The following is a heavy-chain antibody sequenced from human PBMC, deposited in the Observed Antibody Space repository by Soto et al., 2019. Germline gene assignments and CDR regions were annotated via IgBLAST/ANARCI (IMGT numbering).Heavy chain of an antibody. V-gene: IGHV1-18*01. CDR2: ISGYNGNT. Sequence: ASVKVSCKASGYTFTNYGITWVRQAPGQGLEWMGWISGYNGNTNYAQKLQGRVTMTTGTSTSTAYMEMRSLTSDDTAVYYCTRAVGYGGKAYFYYWGQETLVTVSS. CDR3: TRAVGYGGKAYFYY. CDR1: GYTFTNYG. J-gene: IGHJ4*02. D-gene: IGHD4-17*01.